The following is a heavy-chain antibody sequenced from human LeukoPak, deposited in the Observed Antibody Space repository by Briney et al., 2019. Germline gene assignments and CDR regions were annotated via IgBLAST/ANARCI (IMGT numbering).Heavy chain of an antibody. CDR1: GYTFTGYY. CDR3: AREGNTAMAYFDY. D-gene: IGHD5-18*01. CDR2: INPNSGGT. V-gene: IGHV1-2*02. Sequence: GASVKVSCKASGYTFTGYYMHWVRQAPGQGLEWMGWINPNSGGTNYAQKFQGRVTMTRDTSISTAYMELSRLRSDDTAVYYCAREGNTAMAYFDYWGQGTLVTVSS. J-gene: IGHJ4*02.